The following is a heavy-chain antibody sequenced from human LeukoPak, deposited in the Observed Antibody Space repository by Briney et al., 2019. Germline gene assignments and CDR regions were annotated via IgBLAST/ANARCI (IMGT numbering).Heavy chain of an antibody. CDR2: IYYSGST. V-gene: IGHV4-59*01. CDR3: ARDMAPEYYDILTGYFNQGFDP. J-gene: IGHJ5*02. CDR1: GGSISSYY. Sequence: PSETLSLTCTVSGGSISSYYWSWIRQPPGKGLEWIGYIYYSGSTNYNPSLKSRVTISVDTSKNQFSLKLSSVTAADTAVYYCARDMAPEYYDILTGYFNQGFDPWGQGTLVTVSS. D-gene: IGHD3-9*01.